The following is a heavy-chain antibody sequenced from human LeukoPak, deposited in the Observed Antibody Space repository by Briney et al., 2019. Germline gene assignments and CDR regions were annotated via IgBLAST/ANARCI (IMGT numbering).Heavy chain of an antibody. CDR3: ARVAYCGGDCVSAAMHYFDD. CDR1: GASIRNYY. D-gene: IGHD2-21*02. CDR2: IYYTGST. V-gene: IGHV4-59*08. Sequence: SETLSLTCTISGASIRNYYWSWIRQSPRKGLEWIGYIYYTGSTSYNSSLRSRITISMDTSKKQFSLKMGSVTAADTAVYYCARVAYCGGDCVSAAMHYFDDWGQGTLVTVSS. J-gene: IGHJ4*02.